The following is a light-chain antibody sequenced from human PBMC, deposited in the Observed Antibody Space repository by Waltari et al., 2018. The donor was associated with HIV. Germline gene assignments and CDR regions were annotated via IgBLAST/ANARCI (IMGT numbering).Light chain of an antibody. CDR2: EVT. Sequence: QSALPQPPSASGSPGQSVTISCTGTSSDVGGYNYAPWYQQHPGKAPKLMIYEVTKRPSGVPDRFSGSKSGNTASLTVSGLQAEDEADYYCSSYAGSSNLRVFGGGTKLTVL. J-gene: IGLJ2*01. CDR3: SSYAGSSNLRV. CDR1: SSDVGGYNY. V-gene: IGLV2-8*01.